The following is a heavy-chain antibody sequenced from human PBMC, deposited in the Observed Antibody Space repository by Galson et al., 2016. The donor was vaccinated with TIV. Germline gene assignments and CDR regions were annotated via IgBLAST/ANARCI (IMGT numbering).Heavy chain of an antibody. CDR3: ARAGDSRGYYPRRAFDL. CDR1: GDSINSHY. Sequence: ETLSLTCTLSGDSINSHYWSFIRQPPGKGLEWIGYIYYNGKTNYNPSLSSRVTISLDTSKNQFSLRLRSMTAADTALYYCARAGDSRGYYPRRAFDLWDQGTMVTVSS. J-gene: IGHJ3*01. D-gene: IGHD3-22*01. V-gene: IGHV4-59*11. CDR2: IYYNGKT.